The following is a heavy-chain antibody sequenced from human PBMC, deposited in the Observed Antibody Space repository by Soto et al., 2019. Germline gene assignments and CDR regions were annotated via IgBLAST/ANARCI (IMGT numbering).Heavy chain of an antibody. J-gene: IGHJ4*02. D-gene: IGHD3-9*01. CDR1: GYTFTSYG. CDR2: ISAYNGNT. CDR3: ARVNYDILTGYYSGYYFDY. V-gene: IGHV1-18*01. Sequence: GASVKVSCKASGYTFTSYGISWVRQAPGQGLEWMGWISAYNGNTNYAQKLQGRVTMTTDTSTSTAYMELRSLRSDDTAVYYCARVNYDILTGYYSGYYFDYWGQGTLVTVSS.